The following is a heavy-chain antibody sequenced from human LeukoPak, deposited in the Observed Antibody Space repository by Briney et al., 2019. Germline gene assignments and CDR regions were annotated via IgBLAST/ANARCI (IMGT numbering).Heavy chain of an antibody. CDR3: ARLGSSWYWYFDL. CDR1: GGSFSGYY. D-gene: IGHD6-13*01. Sequence: PSETLSLTCAVYGGSFSGYYWSWIRQPPGKGLEWIGYIYYSGSTYYNPSLKSRVTISVDTSKNQFSLKLGSLTAADTAVYYCARLGSSWYWYFDLWGRGTLVTVSS. J-gene: IGHJ2*01. CDR2: IYYSGST. V-gene: IGHV4-34*09.